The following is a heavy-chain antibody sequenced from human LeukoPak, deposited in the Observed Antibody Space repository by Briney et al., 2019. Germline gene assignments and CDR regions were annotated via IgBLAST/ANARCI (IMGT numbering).Heavy chain of an antibody. CDR1: GFTVSTNY. CDR2: ISGSGGST. Sequence: GGSLRLSCAVSGFTVSTNYMTWVRQAPGKGLEWVSAISGSGGSTYYADSVKGRFTISRDNSKNTLYLQMNSLRAEDTAVYYCASLFYYYDSSGYLVWGQGTLVTVSS. CDR3: ASLFYYYDSSGYLV. D-gene: IGHD3-22*01. J-gene: IGHJ4*02. V-gene: IGHV3-23*01.